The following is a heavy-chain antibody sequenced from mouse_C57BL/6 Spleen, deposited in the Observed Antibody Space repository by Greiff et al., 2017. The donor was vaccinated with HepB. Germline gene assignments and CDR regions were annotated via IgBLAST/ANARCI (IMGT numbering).Heavy chain of an antibody. D-gene: IGHD2-4*01. CDR3: ARDNNDLGYFDY. CDR2: IDPSDSYT. Sequence: QVQLQQPGAELVRPGTSVKLSCKASGYTFTSYWMHWVKQRPGQGLEWIGVIDPSDSYTNYNQKFKGKATLTVDTASSTAYMQLSSLTSEDSAVYYCARDNNDLGYFDYWGQGTTHTVSS. CDR1: GYTFTSYW. V-gene: IGHV1-59*01. J-gene: IGHJ2*01.